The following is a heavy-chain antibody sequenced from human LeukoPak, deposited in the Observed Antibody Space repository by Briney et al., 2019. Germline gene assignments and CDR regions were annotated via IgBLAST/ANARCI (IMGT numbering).Heavy chain of an antibody. J-gene: IGHJ4*02. CDR2: INWNGGST. CDR1: GFTFDDYG. V-gene: IGHV3-20*04. D-gene: IGHD3-22*01. Sequence: GGSLRLSCAAPGFTFDDYGMSWVRQAPGKGLEWVSGINWNGGSTGYADSVKGRFTISRDNAMNSLYLQMNSLRAEDTALYYCARAVEYYDSSGYDYVYYFDYWGQGTLVTVSS. CDR3: ARAVEYYDSSGYDYVYYFDY.